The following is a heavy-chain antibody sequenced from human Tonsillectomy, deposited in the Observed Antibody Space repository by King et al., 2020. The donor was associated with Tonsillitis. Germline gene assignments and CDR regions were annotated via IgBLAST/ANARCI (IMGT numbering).Heavy chain of an antibody. J-gene: IGHJ4*02. CDR1: GFTFSSYG. CDR2: IWYDGGNK. Sequence: VQLVESGGGMVQPGRSLRLSCAASGFTFSSYGMHWARQAPGKGLEWVAVIWYDGGNKYYADSVKGRFTISRDNSKNTLYLQMNSLRAEDTAVYYCARDGTSYYYFDYWGQGALVTVSS. V-gene: IGHV3-33*08. CDR3: ARDGTSYYYFDY. D-gene: IGHD1-26*01.